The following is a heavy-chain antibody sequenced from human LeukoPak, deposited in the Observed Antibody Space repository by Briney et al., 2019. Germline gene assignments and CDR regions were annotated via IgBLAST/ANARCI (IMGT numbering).Heavy chain of an antibody. Sequence: PSETLSLTCTVSGGSISSSSYYWGWIRQPPGKGLEWIGSIYYSGSTYYNPSLKSRVTISVDTSKNQFSLKLSSVTAADTAVYYCARATLMVRGVMGPYGMDVWGQGTTVTVSS. J-gene: IGHJ6*02. V-gene: IGHV4-39*07. CDR1: GGSISSSSYY. CDR3: ARATLMVRGVMGPYGMDV. D-gene: IGHD3-10*01. CDR2: IYYSGST.